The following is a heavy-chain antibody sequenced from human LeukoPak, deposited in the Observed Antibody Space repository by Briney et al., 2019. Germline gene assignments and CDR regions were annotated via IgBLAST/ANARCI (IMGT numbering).Heavy chain of an antibody. D-gene: IGHD3-3*01. CDR2: IYYSGST. CDR3: ALYDFWSGYYRRGEFNNWFDP. CDR1: GGSISSDDYY. V-gene: IGHV4-30-4*01. J-gene: IGHJ5*02. Sequence: SETLSLTCTVSGGSISSDDYYWSWIRQPPGKGLEWIGYIYYSGSTYYNPSLKSRVTISVDTSKNQFSLKLSSVTAADTAVYYCALYDFWSGYYRRGEFNNWFDPWGQGTLVTVSS.